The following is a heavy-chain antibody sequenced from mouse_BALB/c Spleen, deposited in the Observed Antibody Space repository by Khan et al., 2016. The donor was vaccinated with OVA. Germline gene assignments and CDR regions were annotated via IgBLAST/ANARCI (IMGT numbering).Heavy chain of an antibody. CDR3: ARRTTVYTLDY. Sequence: QVQLQQSGAELARPGASVMMSCKTSGYTFTSNTMHWVKQRPGQGLEWIGYINPRTGYTNYIQHFKDTATLTADKSSNTAYMQLSSLTSEDSALYYCARRTTVYTLDYWGQGTSVTVSS. V-gene: IGHV1-4*01. CDR2: INPRTGYT. D-gene: IGHD1-1*01. CDR1: GYTFTSNT. J-gene: IGHJ4*01.